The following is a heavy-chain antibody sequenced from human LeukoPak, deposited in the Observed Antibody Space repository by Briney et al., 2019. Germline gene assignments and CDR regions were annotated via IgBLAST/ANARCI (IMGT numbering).Heavy chain of an antibody. Sequence: GGSLRLSCAASGFTFSSYGVHWVRQAPGRGLEWVAVIWYDGSNKYYADSMKGRFTISRDNSKNTLYLQMNSLRAEDTAVYYCAKVNGYSSSWYHEYFQHWGQGTLVTVSS. CDR3: AKVNGYSSSWYHEYFQH. J-gene: IGHJ1*01. CDR2: IWYDGSNK. V-gene: IGHV3-30*02. CDR1: GFTFSSYG. D-gene: IGHD6-13*01.